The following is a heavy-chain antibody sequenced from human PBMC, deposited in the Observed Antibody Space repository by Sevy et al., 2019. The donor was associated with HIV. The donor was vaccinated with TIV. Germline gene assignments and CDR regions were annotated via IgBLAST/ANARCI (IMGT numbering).Heavy chain of an antibody. CDR1: GFTFSSYA. CDR2: LSGSGGST. D-gene: IGHD3-16*01. Sequence: GGSLRLSCAASGFTFSSYAMSWVRRAPGKGLEWVSVLSGSGGSTDYADSVKGRFTISRDNSKNTLYLQMNSLRAEDTAVYYCATGGGGSYYFDYWGQGTLVTVSS. V-gene: IGHV3-23*01. J-gene: IGHJ4*02. CDR3: ATGGGGSYYFDY.